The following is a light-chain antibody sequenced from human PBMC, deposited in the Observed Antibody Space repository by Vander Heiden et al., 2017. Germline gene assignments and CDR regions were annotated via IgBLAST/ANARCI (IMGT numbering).Light chain of an antibody. Sequence: ETETTHSPATLSVSPGERATLSCRASQSVSSNLAWYQQKPGQAPRLLIYGASTRATGIPARFSGSGSRTEFTLTISNLQSEDFAVYYCQQYNNWPLTFGQGTKVEIK. J-gene: IGKJ1*01. CDR3: QQYNNWPLT. CDR1: QSVSSN. CDR2: GAS. V-gene: IGKV3D-15*01.